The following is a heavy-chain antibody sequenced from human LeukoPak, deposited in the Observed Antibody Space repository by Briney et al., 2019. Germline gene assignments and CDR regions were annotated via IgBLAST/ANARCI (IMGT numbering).Heavy chain of an antibody. CDR1: GFTFSSFP. CDR3: AREYPNGSLDY. Sequence: GGSLRLSCAASGFTFSSFPMHWVRQAPGKGLESVSAISPNGGTKYYANSVKGRFSISRDNSKNTLYLQMGSLTTEDMAVYYCAREYPNGSLDYWGQGTLVTVSS. V-gene: IGHV3-64*01. J-gene: IGHJ4*02. D-gene: IGHD3-10*01. CDR2: ISPNGGTK.